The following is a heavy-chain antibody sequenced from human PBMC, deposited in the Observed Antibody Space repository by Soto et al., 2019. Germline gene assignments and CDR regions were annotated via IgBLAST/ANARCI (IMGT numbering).Heavy chain of an antibody. CDR1: GYTFTGYY. CDR2: INPNSGGT. V-gene: IGHV1-2*04. CDR3: ARELDSSGYYQGVGY. Sequence: ASVKVSCKASGYTFTGYYMHWVRQAPGQGLEWMGWINPNSGGTNYAQKFQGWVTMTRDTSISTAYMELSRLRSDDTAVYYCARELDSSGYYQGVGYWGQGTLVTVSS. D-gene: IGHD3-22*01. J-gene: IGHJ4*02.